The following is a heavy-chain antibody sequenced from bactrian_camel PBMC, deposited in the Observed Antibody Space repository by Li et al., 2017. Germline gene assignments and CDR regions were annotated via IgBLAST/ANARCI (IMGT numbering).Heavy chain of an antibody. Sequence: VQLVESGGGLVQPGGSLRLSCAASGFTSTNYCMGWFRQAPGKEREGVASIYSPGGSTYYADSVKGRFTITQDNAKANTVYLQMNSLKPEDTAMYYCAINPDYGYCSDGAWAYTRWGQGTQVTVS. D-gene: IGHD5*01. CDR3: AINPDYGYCSDGAWAYTR. CDR2: IYSPGGST. J-gene: IGHJ4*01. CDR1: GFTSTNYC. V-gene: IGHV3S40*01.